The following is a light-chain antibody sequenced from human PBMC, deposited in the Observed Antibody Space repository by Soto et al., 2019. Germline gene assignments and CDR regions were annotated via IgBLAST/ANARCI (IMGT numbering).Light chain of an antibody. V-gene: IGKV3-20*01. Sequence: EIVLTQSPGTLSLSPGERATLSCRASQSVSSNYLAWYQQKPGQAPRLLIYGASSRATGIPDKFSGSGSGTDFTLTISRLEPEDFAVYYYQQYAGAPPTFGQGSKVEIK. CDR3: QQYAGAPPT. J-gene: IGKJ1*01. CDR2: GAS. CDR1: QSVSSNY.